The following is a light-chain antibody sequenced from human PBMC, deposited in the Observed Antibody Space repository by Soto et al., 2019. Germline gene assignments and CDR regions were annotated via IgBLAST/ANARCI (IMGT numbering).Light chain of an antibody. Sequence: QSALTQPASVSGSPGQSITISCTGTSSDVAFYNHVSWYQQHPGKAPKLLIYEVNNRPSGVSHRFSGSKSGNTASLTISGLKAEDEADYYCSSFASTHTYVFGNGTKLTVL. CDR3: SSFASTHTYV. CDR1: SSDVAFYNH. CDR2: EVN. J-gene: IGLJ1*01. V-gene: IGLV2-14*01.